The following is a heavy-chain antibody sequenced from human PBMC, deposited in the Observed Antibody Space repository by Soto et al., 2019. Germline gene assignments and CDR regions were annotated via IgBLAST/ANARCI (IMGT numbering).Heavy chain of an antibody. V-gene: IGHV4-34*01. Sequence: PSETLSLTCAVYGGSFSGYYWSWIRQPPGKGLEWIGEINHSGSTNYNPSLKSRVTISVDTSKNQFSLKLSSVTAADTAVYYCARVLRGRGIYYDSSGYKGRNYGMDVWGQGTTVTVSS. CDR1: GGSFSGYY. CDR3: ARVLRGRGIYYDSSGYKGRNYGMDV. D-gene: IGHD3-22*01. J-gene: IGHJ6*02. CDR2: INHSGST.